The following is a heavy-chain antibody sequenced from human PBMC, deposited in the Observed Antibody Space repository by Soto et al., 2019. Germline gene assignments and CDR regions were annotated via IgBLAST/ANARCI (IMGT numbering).Heavy chain of an antibody. V-gene: IGHV3-23*01. CDR1: GFTFSSYA. J-gene: IGHJ4*02. CDR3: AKTAMITFGSPYYFDY. D-gene: IGHD3-16*01. Sequence: GGSLRLSCAASGFTFSSYAMGWVRQAPGKGLEWVSAISGSGGSTYYADSVKGRFTISRDNSKNTLYLQMNSLRAEDTAVYYCAKTAMITFGSPYYFDYWGQGTLVTVSS. CDR2: ISGSGGST.